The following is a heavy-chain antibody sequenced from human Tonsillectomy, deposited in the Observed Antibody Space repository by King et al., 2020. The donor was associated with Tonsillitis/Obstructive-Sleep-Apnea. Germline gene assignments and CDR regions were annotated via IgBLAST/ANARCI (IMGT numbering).Heavy chain of an antibody. Sequence: VQLVESGAEVKKPGESLRISCTGSGYSFTSYWINWVRQMPGKGLEWMGRIDPSDSYTNYSPSFQGHVTISADKSISTAYLQWSSLKASDTAMYYCARQRSNSQKNMDVWGQGTTVTVSS. J-gene: IGHJ6*02. CDR1: GYSFTSYW. D-gene: IGHD4-11*01. CDR3: ARQRSNSQKNMDV. CDR2: IDPSDSYT. V-gene: IGHV5-10-1*03.